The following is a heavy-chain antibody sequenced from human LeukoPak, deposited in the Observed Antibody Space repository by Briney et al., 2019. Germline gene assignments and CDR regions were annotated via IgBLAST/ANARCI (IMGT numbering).Heavy chain of an antibody. D-gene: IGHD3-9*01. V-gene: IGHV3-23*01. CDR1: GFSFSNYA. CDR2: VSGSGGST. CDR3: AKDRGYYDILAGYYPH. J-gene: IGHJ4*02. Sequence: GGSLRLSCVASGFSFSNYAMSWVRQAPGKGLEWVSAVSGSGGSTYSADSVKGRFTISRDNSKNTLYLQMNSLRAEDTAVYYCAKDRGYYDILAGYYPHWGQGTLVTVSS.